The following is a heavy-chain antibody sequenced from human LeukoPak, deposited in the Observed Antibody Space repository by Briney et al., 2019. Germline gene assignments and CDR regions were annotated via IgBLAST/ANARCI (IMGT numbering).Heavy chain of an antibody. CDR2: IYSGGST. CDR3: AVPGYSSSRRYFQH. V-gene: IGHV3-53*01. CDR1: GFTVSSNY. Sequence: GGSLRLSCAASGFTVSSNYMSWVRQAPGKGLEWVSVIYSGGSTYYADSVKGRFTISRDNSKNTLYLQMNSLRAEDTAVYYCAVPGYSSSRRYFQHWGQGTLVTVSS. D-gene: IGHD6-13*01. J-gene: IGHJ1*01.